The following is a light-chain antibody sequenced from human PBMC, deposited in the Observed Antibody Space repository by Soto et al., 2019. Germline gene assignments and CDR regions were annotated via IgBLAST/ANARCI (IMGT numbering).Light chain of an antibody. CDR3: QQYGSSPQT. CDR1: HSVSSSY. Sequence: EIVLTHSPGTLSLSPGERATLSCSASHSVSSSYLAWYQQKPGQAPRLLIYGASSRATGIPDRFSGSGSGTDFTLTISRLEPEDFAVYYCQQYGSSPQTFGQGTKVDIK. V-gene: IGKV3-20*01. CDR2: GAS. J-gene: IGKJ1*01.